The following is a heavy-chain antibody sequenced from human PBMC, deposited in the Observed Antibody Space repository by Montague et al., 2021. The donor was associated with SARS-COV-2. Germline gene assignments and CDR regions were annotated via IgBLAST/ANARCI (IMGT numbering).Heavy chain of an antibody. CDR1: GGSISSYY. CDR2: IHTSGST. J-gene: IGHJ6*02. V-gene: IGHV4-4*07. D-gene: IGHD3-3*01. Sequence: SETLSLTCTVSGGSISSYYWSWIRQSAGKGLEWIERIHTSGSTDXXPSLNSRVTMSVDTSKNQFSLKLSSVTAADTAVYYCASGKYYDFWSGYYSHDYVSGMDVWGQGTTVTVSS. CDR3: ASGKYYDFWSGYYSHDYVSGMDV.